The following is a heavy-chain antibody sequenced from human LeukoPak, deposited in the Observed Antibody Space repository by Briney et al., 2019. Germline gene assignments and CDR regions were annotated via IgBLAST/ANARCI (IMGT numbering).Heavy chain of an antibody. V-gene: IGHV3-48*02. CDR2: FSASSGTI. Sequence: PGGSLRLSCAASGFTFSAFSMNWVRQAPGKGLEWVSYFSASSGTISYADSVKGRFTISRDEAKSSLFLQMNGLRDEDTAVYYCARDKDFGSDYWGQGTLVTVSS. CDR1: GFTFSAFS. D-gene: IGHD3-10*01. CDR3: ARDKDFGSDY. J-gene: IGHJ4*02.